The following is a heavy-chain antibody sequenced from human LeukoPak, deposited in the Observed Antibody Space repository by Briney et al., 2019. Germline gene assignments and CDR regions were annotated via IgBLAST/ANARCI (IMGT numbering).Heavy chain of an antibody. J-gene: IGHJ4*02. V-gene: IGHV1-2*02. CDR2: INPKNAGT. D-gene: IGHD3-22*01. CDR3: ANDYYDSSGYHY. Sequence: ASVKVSCKASGYTFTGHYMHWVRQAPGQGLEWMGWINPKNAGTNFAQRFQGRVTMTRDTSISTAYMELSRLRSDDTAVYYCANDYYDSSGYHYWGQGTLVTVSS. CDR1: GYTFTGHY.